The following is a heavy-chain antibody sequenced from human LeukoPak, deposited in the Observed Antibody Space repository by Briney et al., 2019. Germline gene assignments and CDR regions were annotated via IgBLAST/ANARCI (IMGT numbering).Heavy chain of an antibody. CDR3: ARFPKPYCSGGSCYSGYCFDY. J-gene: IGHJ4*02. Sequence: SQTLSLTCTVSGGSISSGSYYWSWIRQPAGKGLEWIGRIYTSGSTNYNPSLKSRVTISVDTSKNQFSLKLSSVTAADTAVYYCARFPKPYCSGGSCYSGYCFDYWGQGTLVTVSS. CDR1: GGSISSGSYY. CDR2: IYTSGST. V-gene: IGHV4-61*02. D-gene: IGHD2-15*01.